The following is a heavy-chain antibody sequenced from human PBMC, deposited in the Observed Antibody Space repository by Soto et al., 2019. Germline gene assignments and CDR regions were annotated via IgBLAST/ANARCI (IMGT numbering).Heavy chain of an antibody. D-gene: IGHD6-13*01. CDR2: ISYDGSNN. CDR3: ARDSIPAAGTNWADNRFDP. CDR1: GFTFSNYA. Sequence: QVQLVESGGGVVQPGRSLRLSCAASGFTFSNYAMHWVRQAPGRGLEWVAVISYDGSNNYYADSVKGRFTISRDNSKNTQYLQMNSLRAEDTAVYSCARDSIPAAGTNWADNRFDPWGQGTLVTVSS. J-gene: IGHJ5*02. V-gene: IGHV3-30-3*01.